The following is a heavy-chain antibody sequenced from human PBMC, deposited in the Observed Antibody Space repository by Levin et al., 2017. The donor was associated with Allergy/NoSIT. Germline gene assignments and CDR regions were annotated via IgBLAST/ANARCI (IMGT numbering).Heavy chain of an antibody. J-gene: IGHJ4*02. CDR1: GGSIRSSNW. V-gene: IGHV4-4*02. CDR3: ARHDSGIAAAGYFDY. CDR2: IYHSGST. Sequence: SQTLSLTCAVSGGSIRSSNWWSWVRQPPGKGLEWIGEIYHSGSTNYNPSLKSRVTISVDKSKNQFSLKLSSVTAADTAVDYCARHDSGIAAAGYFDYWGQGTLVTVSS. D-gene: IGHD6-13*01.